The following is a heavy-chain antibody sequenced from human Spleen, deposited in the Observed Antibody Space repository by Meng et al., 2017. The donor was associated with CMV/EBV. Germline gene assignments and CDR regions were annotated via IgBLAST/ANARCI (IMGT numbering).Heavy chain of an antibody. V-gene: IGHV4-34*01. CDR1: GGSFSGYY. J-gene: IGHJ2*01. Sequence: QVQLPQWGAGLLKPSGTLSLTCAVYGGSFSGYYWSWIRQPPGKGLEWIGEINHSGSTNYNPSLKSRVTISVDTSKNQFSLKLSSVTAADTAVYYCAREKVGYFDLWGRGTLVTVSS. CDR3: AREKVGYFDL. CDR2: INHSGST.